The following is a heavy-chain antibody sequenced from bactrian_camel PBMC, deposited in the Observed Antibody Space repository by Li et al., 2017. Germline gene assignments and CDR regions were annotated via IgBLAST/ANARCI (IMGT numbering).Heavy chain of an antibody. Sequence: QVQLVESGGGSVQAGGSLRLSCAISGRSNENYFLAWFRQPPGKEREEVAAIASDGTKNYADSLKGRFTISRDNAKNTLYLQLNSLQTEDMAMYYCLSSLGSDEGYWGQGTQVTVS. V-gene: IGHV3S55*01. J-gene: IGHJ4*01. CDR1: GRSNENYF. CDR2: IASDGTK. CDR3: LSSLGSDEGY. D-gene: IGHD5*01.